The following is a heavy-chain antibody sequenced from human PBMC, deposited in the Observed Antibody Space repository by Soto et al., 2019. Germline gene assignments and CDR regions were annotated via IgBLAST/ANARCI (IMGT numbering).Heavy chain of an antibody. J-gene: IGHJ3*02. CDR2: IYYSGST. Sequence: SETLSLTCTVSGDSISSSDYYWSWIRQHPGKGLEWIGYIYYSGSTYYNPSLKSRVSISVDTSKNQFSPKLSSVTAADTAVYYCARRFGYSGYDDAFDIWGQGTMVTVSS. CDR3: ARRFGYSGYDDAFDI. V-gene: IGHV4-31*03. CDR1: GDSISSSDYY. D-gene: IGHD5-12*01.